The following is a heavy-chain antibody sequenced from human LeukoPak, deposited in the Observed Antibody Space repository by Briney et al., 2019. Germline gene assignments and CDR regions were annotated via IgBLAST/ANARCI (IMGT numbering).Heavy chain of an antibody. D-gene: IGHD6-13*01. Sequence: GGSLRLSCAASGFTFSSYGMHWVRQAPGKGLEWVAFIRYDGSNKYYVDSVKGRFTISRDNSKNTLYLQMNSLRAEDTAVYYCAKRTYSSSWYLDYWGQGTLVTVSS. CDR3: AKRTYSSSWYLDY. J-gene: IGHJ4*02. CDR1: GFTFSSYG. CDR2: IRYDGSNK. V-gene: IGHV3-30*02.